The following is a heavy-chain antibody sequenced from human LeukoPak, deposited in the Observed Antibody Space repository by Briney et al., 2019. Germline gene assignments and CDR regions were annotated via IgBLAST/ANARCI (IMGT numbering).Heavy chain of an antibody. CDR1: GGSISSSSYY. V-gene: IGHV4-39*07. CDR2: IYYSGST. Sequence: PSETLSLTCTVSGGSISSSSYYWGWIHQPPGKGLEWIGSIYYSGSTYYNPSLKSRVTISVDTSKNQFSLKLSSVTAADTAVYYCARGRYYYDSSGYYRGYYFDYWGQGTLVTVSS. J-gene: IGHJ4*02. D-gene: IGHD3-22*01. CDR3: ARGRYYYDSSGYYRGYYFDY.